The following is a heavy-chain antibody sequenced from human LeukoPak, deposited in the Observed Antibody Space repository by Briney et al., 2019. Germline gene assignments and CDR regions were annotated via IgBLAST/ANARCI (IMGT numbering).Heavy chain of an antibody. J-gene: IGHJ4*02. CDR1: GFTFSNYA. V-gene: IGHV3-23*01. Sequence: GGSLRLSCAASGFTFSNYAMPWVRQAPGKGLEWVSAISDSGGRTYYADSVKGRFTISRDASKNTVYLQMNSLRAEDTAVYYCAKSGSCDSWGQGTLVTVSS. CDR2: ISDSGGRT. CDR3: AKSGSCDS.